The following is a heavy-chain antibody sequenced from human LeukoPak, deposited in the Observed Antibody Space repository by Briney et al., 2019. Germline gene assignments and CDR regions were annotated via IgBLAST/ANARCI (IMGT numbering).Heavy chain of an antibody. J-gene: IGHJ4*02. CDR3: AKGRVVIVVAQTDY. CDR2: ISGSGGST. CDR1: GFTFSSYA. D-gene: IGHD3-22*01. V-gene: IGHV3-23*01. Sequence: GGSLRLSCAASGFTFSSYAMSWVRQAPGEGLEWVSAISGSGGSTYYADSVKGRFTISRDNSKNTLYLQMNSLRAEDTAVYYCAKGRVVIVVAQTDYWGQGTLVTVSS.